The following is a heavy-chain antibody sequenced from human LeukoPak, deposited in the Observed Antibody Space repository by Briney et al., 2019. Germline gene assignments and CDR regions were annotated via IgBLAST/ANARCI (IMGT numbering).Heavy chain of an antibody. CDR1: GFTFSSYG. Sequence: GGSLRLSCAASGFTFSSYGMHWVRQAPGKGLEWVAVIWYDGSNKYYADSVKGRFTISRDNSKNTLYLQMNSLRAEDTAVYYCAREVEDGYNPYLFDYWGQGTLVTVSS. CDR2: IWYDGSNK. V-gene: IGHV3-33*01. CDR3: AREVEDGYNPYLFDY. J-gene: IGHJ4*02. D-gene: IGHD5-12*01.